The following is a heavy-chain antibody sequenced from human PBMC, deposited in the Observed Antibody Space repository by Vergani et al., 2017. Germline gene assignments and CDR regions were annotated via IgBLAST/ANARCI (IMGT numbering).Heavy chain of an antibody. Sequence: QVQLQESGPGLVKPSETLSLTCTVSGGSISSYYWSWIRQPPGKGLEWIGYIYYSGSTNSNPSLKSRVPISVDTSKNQFSLKLSSVTAADTAVYYCARGGWGTVTTFFHYGMDVWGQGTTVTVSS. V-gene: IGHV4-59*01. CDR1: GGSISSYY. CDR2: IYYSGST. D-gene: IGHD4-17*01. J-gene: IGHJ6*02. CDR3: ARGGWGTVTTFFHYGMDV.